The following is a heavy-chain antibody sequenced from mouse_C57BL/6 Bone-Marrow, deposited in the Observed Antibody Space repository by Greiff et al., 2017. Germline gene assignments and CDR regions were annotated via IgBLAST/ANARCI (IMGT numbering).Heavy chain of an antibody. CDR1: GYTFTSYD. J-gene: IGHJ1*03. Sequence: VQGVESGPELVKPGASVKLSCKASGYTFTSYDINWVKQRPGQGLEWIGWIYPRGGSTKYNEKFKGKATLTVDTSSSTAYMELHSLTSEDSAVYFCARDYGSSYWYFDVWGTGTTVTVSS. CDR3: ARDYGSSYWYFDV. CDR2: IYPRGGST. V-gene: IGHV1-85*01. D-gene: IGHD1-1*01.